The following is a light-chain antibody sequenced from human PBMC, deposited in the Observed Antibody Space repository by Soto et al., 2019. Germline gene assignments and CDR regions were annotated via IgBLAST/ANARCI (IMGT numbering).Light chain of an antibody. CDR2: DAS. CDR1: QSVSSC. CDR3: QQRSNWPST. Sequence: EIVLTQSPSTLSSSPGERATLSCWASQSVSSCLAWYQQKPGQAPRLLIYDASNRATGIPARFSGSASGTDFTRTITSLEPEDFAVYSGQQRSNWPSTFGGGTKVEIK. V-gene: IGKV3-11*01. J-gene: IGKJ4*01.